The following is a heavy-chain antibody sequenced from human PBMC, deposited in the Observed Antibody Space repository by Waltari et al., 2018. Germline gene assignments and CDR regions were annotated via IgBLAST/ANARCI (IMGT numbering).Heavy chain of an antibody. CDR3: ARDGTGHYFDY. V-gene: IGHV3-33*01. Sequence: QVQLVESGGGVVQPGRSLRISCAASGFTFSSYGLHWVRQAPGKGLGWVAVIWYDGSNKYYADSVKGRFTISRDNSKNTLYLQMNSLRAEDTAVYYCARDGTGHYFDYWGQGTLVTVSS. J-gene: IGHJ4*02. CDR2: IWYDGSNK. CDR1: GFTFSSYG. D-gene: IGHD1-1*01.